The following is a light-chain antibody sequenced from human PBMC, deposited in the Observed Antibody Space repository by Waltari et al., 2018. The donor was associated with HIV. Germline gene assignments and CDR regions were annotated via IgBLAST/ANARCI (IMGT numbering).Light chain of an antibody. Sequence: QSVLTQPPSASGTPGQRVTISCSGSSSNIGSNIVNWFQQLPGTAPKLLIYSNYHRPSGVPDRFSGSKSGTSASLAISGLQSEDEADYYCAAWDDSLNGPVFGGGTKLTVL. CDR1: SSNIGSNI. V-gene: IGLV1-44*01. CDR2: SNY. J-gene: IGLJ2*01. CDR3: AAWDDSLNGPV.